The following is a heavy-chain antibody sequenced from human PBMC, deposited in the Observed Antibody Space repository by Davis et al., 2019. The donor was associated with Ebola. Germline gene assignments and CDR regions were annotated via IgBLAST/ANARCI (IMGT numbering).Heavy chain of an antibody. J-gene: IGHJ6*02. V-gene: IGHV1-8*01. CDR2: MNPNSGNT. CDR3: ARGGITMIVVPRDYYYGMDV. CDR1: GYTFTGYD. Sequence: ASVKVSCKASGYTFTGYDINWVRQATGQGLEWMGWMNPNSGNTGYAQKFQGRVTMTRENSISTAYMELRSLRSEDTAVYYCARGGITMIVVPRDYYYGMDVWGQGTTVTVSS. D-gene: IGHD3-22*01.